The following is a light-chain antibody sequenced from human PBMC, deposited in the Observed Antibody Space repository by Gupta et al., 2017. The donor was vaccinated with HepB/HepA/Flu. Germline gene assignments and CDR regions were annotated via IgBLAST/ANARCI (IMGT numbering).Light chain of an antibody. CDR2: YDT. CDR3: QVWDASSDLRV. CDR1: NIGSKS. V-gene: IGLV3-21*04. J-gene: IGLJ3*02. Sequence: SYVLTQPPSLSVAPGPTARVTCGGNNIGSKSVHWYQQKPGQAPVLVIYYDTDRPSGIPERFSGSNSGDTATLTIRWVEAGDEADYSCQVWDASSDLRVFGGGTKLTVL.